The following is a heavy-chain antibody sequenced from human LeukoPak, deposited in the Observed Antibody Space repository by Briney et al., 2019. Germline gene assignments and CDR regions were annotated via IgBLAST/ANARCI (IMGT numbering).Heavy chain of an antibody. CDR3: AAGSAGSYHY. V-gene: IGHV3-23*01. J-gene: IGHJ4*02. D-gene: IGHD3-10*01. Sequence: QPGGSLRLSCAASGFTFSSYAMSWVRQAPGKGLEWVSAISGSGGSKYYADSVKGRFTISRDNSKNTLFLQMNSLRAEDTAVYYCAAGSAGSYHYWGQGTLVTVSS. CDR2: ISGSGGSK. CDR1: GFTFSSYA.